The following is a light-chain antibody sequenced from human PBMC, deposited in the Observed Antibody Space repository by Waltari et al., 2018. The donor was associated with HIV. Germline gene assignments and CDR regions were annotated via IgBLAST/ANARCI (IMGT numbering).Light chain of an antibody. CDR3: SSYTSTYV. J-gene: IGLJ1*01. V-gene: IGLV2-14*01. Sequence: QSALTQPASVSGSPGQSITISCTGTSSDVGGYNYVSWYQQHPGKPPKLMIYDVSNRPSGVSNRFSGSKSGNTASLTISGLQAEDEADYYCSSYTSTYVFGTGTKVTVL. CDR2: DVS. CDR1: SSDVGGYNY.